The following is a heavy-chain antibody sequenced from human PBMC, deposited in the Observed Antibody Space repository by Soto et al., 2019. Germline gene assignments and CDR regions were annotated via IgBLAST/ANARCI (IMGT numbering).Heavy chain of an antibody. CDR1: GDSLDGYY. CDR2: INPSGGST. CDR3: ARGAYCTNGVCYYPHYYYGMDV. V-gene: IGHV1-46*02. Sequence: GASVKVSCKASGDSLDGYYMHWVRQAPGQGPEWMGIINPSGGSTSYAQKFQGRVTMTRDTSTSTVYMELSSLRSEDTAVYYCARGAYCTNGVCYYPHYYYGMDVWGQGTTVTVSS. D-gene: IGHD2-8*01. J-gene: IGHJ6*02.